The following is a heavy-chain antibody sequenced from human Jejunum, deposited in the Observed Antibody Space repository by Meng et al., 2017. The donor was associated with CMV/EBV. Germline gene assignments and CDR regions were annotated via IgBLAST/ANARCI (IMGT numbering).Heavy chain of an antibody. CDR2: IIPIFETP. Sequence: CKASGCTLSSLAISWCRQAPGQGLGWMGGIIPIFETPNYGQRFQGGVTMTTDESTSTAYMELSSLRSDDTAVYYCATGGWGLMPFDFWGQGTLVTVSS. J-gene: IGHJ4*02. V-gene: IGHV1-69*05. D-gene: IGHD1-26*01. CDR3: ATGGWGLMPFDF. CDR1: GCTLSSLA.